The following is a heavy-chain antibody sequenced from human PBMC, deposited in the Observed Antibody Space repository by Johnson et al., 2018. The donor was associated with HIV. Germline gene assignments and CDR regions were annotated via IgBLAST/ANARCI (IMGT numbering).Heavy chain of an antibody. CDR3: ALYDSSGDAFDI. CDR2: ISSSGSTK. V-gene: IGHV3-48*04. J-gene: IGHJ3*02. CDR1: GFTFSSYT. D-gene: IGHD3-22*01. Sequence: MQLVESGGGVVQPGRSLRLSCAASGFTFSSYTMHWIRQAPGKGLEWVSYISSSGSTKYYVDSVKGRFTISRDNAKNSLYLQMNSLRAEDTAVYYCALYDSSGDAFDIWGQGTMVTVSS.